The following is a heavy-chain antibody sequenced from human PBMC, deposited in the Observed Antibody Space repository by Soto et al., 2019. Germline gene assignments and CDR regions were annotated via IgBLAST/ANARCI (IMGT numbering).Heavy chain of an antibody. V-gene: IGHV1-69*13. D-gene: IGHD1-26*01. CDR1: GGTFSSYA. CDR3: ARGEAGNYYYYGMDV. J-gene: IGHJ6*02. Sequence: SVKVSCKASGGTFSSYAISWVRQAPGQGLEWMGGIIPIFGTANYAQKFQGRVTITADESASTPYMELSSLRSEDTAVYYCARGEAGNYYYYGMDVWGQGTTVTVSS. CDR2: IIPIFGTA.